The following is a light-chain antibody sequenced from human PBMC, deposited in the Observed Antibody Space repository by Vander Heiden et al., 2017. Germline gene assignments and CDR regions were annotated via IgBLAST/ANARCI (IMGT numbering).Light chain of an antibody. CDR1: SSNIGSNY. CDR3: AAWDDSLSGPV. CDR2: RNN. Sequence: VLTQPPSASGTPGQRVTISCSGSSSNIGSNYVYWYQQLPGTAPKLLIYRNNQRPSGVPDRFSGSKSGTSASLAISGLRSEDEADYYCAAWDDSLSGPVFGGGTKLTVL. V-gene: IGLV1-47*01. J-gene: IGLJ3*02.